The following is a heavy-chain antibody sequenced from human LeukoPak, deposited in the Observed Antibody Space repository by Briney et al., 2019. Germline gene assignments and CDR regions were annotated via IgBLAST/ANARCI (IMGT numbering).Heavy chain of an antibody. Sequence: PGRSPRLSCAASGFTFSSYGMHWVRQAPGKGLEWVAVISYDGSNKYYADSVKGRFTISRDNSKNTLYLQMNSLRAEDTAVYYCAKDRHPAMYYFDYWGQGTLVTVSS. CDR1: GFTFSSYG. V-gene: IGHV3-30*18. J-gene: IGHJ4*02. CDR2: ISYDGSNK. CDR3: AKDRHPAMYYFDY.